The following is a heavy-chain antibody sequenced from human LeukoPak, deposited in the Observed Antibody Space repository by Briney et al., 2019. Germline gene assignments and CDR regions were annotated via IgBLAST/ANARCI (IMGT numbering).Heavy chain of an antibody. Sequence: SETLSLTCAVYGGSFSGYYWSWIRQPPGKGLEWIGEINHSGSTYYNPSLKSRVTMSIDTSKNQFSLKLSSVTAADTAVYYCARDHNRNWGEFDPWGQGALVTVSS. CDR1: GGSFSGYY. CDR2: INHSGST. CDR3: ARDHNRNWGEFDP. D-gene: IGHD1-7*01. V-gene: IGHV4-34*01. J-gene: IGHJ5*02.